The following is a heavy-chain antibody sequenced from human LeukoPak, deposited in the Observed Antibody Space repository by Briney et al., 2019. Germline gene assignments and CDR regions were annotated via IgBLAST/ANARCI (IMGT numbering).Heavy chain of an antibody. J-gene: IGHJ4*02. CDR1: GGSISSSSYY. D-gene: IGHD4-17*01. CDR3: ARGSPTVTSLLDY. V-gene: IGHV4-39*01. Sequence: SETLSLTCTVSGGSISSSSYYWGWIRQPPGKGLEWIGSIYYSGSTYYNPSLKSRVTISEDTSKNQFSLRLSSVTAADTAVYYCARGSPTVTSLLDYWGQGTLVTVSS. CDR2: IYYSGST.